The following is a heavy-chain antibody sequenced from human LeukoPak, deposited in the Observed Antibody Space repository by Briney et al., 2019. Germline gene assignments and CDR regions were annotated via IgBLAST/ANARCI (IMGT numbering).Heavy chain of an antibody. Sequence: GGSLRLSCAASGFSFSSYAMSWVRQAPGKGLEWVATITLTGSRTYFPDSVKGRFTLSSDNSKSMLYLQMNSLRAEDTALYYCAKGKAEAYPYNFDNWGQGILVTVSS. CDR1: GFSFSSYA. V-gene: IGHV3-23*01. CDR2: ITLTGSRT. D-gene: IGHD1-1*01. CDR3: AKGKAEAYPYNFDN. J-gene: IGHJ4*02.